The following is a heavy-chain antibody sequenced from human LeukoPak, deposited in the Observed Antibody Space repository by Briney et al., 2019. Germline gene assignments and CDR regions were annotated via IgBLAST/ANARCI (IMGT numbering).Heavy chain of an antibody. D-gene: IGHD3-3*01. CDR1: GYTFTSYG. CDR2: ISAYNGNP. CDR3: ARVSGFDFWSGYAPPMYYYYGMDV. J-gene: IGHJ6*02. Sequence: GASVKVSCKASGYTFTSYGISWVRQAPGQGLEWMGWISAYNGNPNYAQKLQGRVTMTTDTSTSTAYMELRSLRSDDTAVYYCARVSGFDFWSGYAPPMYYYYGMDVWGQGTTITVSS. V-gene: IGHV1-18*01.